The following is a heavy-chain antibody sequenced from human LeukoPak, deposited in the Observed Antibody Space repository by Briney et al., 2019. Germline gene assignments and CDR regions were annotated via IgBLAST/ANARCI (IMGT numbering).Heavy chain of an antibody. J-gene: IGHJ3*02. CDR1: GGSISSYY. Sequence: PSETLSLTCTVSGGSISSYYWSWIRQPPGKGLEWIGYIYYSGSTNYNPSLKSRVTISVDTSKNQFSLKLSSVTAADTAVYYCARGLVVVTAHDAFDIWGQGTMDTVSS. CDR2: IYYSGST. V-gene: IGHV4-59*08. CDR3: ARGLVVVTAHDAFDI. D-gene: IGHD2-21*02.